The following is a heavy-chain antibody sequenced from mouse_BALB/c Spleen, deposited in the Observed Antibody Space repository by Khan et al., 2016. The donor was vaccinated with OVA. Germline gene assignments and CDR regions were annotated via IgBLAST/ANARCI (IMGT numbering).Heavy chain of an antibody. CDR2: IGPGSGSA. CDR1: GYTFTSYW. Sequence: DLVEPGASVKLSCKASGYTFTSYWINWIKERPGQGLEWIGQIGPGSGSAYYNELFKGKATLTVDTSSSTVYIQLSSLSSEDSAVYLWSRSNYYGRGLYAMDYWGQGTSVTVSS. CDR3: SRSNYYGRGLYAMDY. D-gene: IGHD1-1*01. J-gene: IGHJ4*01. V-gene: IGHV1S41*01.